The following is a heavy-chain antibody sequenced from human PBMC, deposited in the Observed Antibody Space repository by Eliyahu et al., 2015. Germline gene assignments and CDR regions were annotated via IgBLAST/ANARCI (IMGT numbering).Heavy chain of an antibody. CDR3: ARVVRGYSGYGPIAAVYYYYMDV. CDR2: IIPILGIA. CDR1: GGTFSSXT. V-gene: IGHV1-69*02. Sequence: QVQLVQSGAEVKKPGSSVKVSCKASGGTFSSXTIXWVXXAPGQGLEWMGRIIPILGIANYAQKFQGRVTITADKSTSTAYMELSSLRSEDTAVYYCARVVRGYSGYGPIAAVYYYYMDVWGKGTTVTVSS. D-gene: IGHD5-12*01. J-gene: IGHJ6*03.